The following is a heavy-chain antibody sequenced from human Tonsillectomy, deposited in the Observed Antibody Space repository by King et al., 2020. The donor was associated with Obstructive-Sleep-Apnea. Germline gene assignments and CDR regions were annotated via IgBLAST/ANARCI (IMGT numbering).Heavy chain of an antibody. D-gene: IGHD6-13*01. CDR2: IYYSGST. V-gene: IGHV4-31*03. Sequence: VQLQESGPGLVKPSQTLSLTCIVSGGSISSSGYYWSWIRQHPGKGLEWIGYIYYSGSTYYNPSLKSRVTVSLDTSKNHFSLKLNSVTAADTAMYYCARGAYSSSQPFDYWGQGTLVTVSS. J-gene: IGHJ4*02. CDR3: ARGAYSSSQPFDY. CDR1: GGSISSSGYY.